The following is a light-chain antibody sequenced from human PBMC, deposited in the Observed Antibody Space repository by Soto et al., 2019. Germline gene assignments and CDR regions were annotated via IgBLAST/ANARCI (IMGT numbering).Light chain of an antibody. CDR2: GAS. J-gene: IGKJ1*01. Sequence: EIVWKQSPGTLSLSPGERATVSCRSSQSVSSSYLAWYQQKPGQAPRLLIYGASSRATGIPDRFSGSGSGTDFTLTISSLQPDDFATYYCQQYNSYPWTFGQGTKVDIK. CDR1: QSVSSSY. V-gene: IGKV3-20*01. CDR3: QQYNSYPWT.